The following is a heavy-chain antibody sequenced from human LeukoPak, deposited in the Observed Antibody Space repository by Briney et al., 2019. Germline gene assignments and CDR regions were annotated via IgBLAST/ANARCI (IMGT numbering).Heavy chain of an antibody. Sequence: GGSLSLSCTASGFAFDEHGMSWVRKVQGKGLEWVSGINWSGGSTGYADPLRGRFTISRDNAKNSLYLQMDSLRAKDTALYYCARAPITSPFYFDYWGQGTLVTVSS. CDR1: GFAFDEHG. D-gene: IGHD2-2*01. V-gene: IGHV3-20*04. CDR2: INWSGGST. J-gene: IGHJ4*02. CDR3: ARAPITSPFYFDY.